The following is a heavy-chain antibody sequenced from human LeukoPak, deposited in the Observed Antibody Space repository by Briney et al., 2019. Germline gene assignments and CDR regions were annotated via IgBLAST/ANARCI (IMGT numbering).Heavy chain of an antibody. V-gene: IGHV1-46*01. J-gene: IGHJ4*02. CDR1: GYTFTSYY. CDR3: AREGRRKYYFDY. CDR2: IDPSGGST. Sequence: ASVKVSCKASGYTFTSYYMHWVRQAPGQGLEWMGIIDPSGGSTSYAQKFQGRVTMTRGTSTSTVYMELSSLRSEDTAVYYCAREGRRKYYFDYWGQGTLVTVSS.